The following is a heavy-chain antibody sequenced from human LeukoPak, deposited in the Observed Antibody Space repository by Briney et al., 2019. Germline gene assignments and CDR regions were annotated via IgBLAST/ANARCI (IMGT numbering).Heavy chain of an antibody. D-gene: IGHD6-13*01. CDR3: ARGSSRWDLDY. CDR1: EFTFSSYW. Sequence: RRSLRLSCAASEFTFSSYWMHWVRQAPGKGLVWVSRINSDGTSTTYADSVKGRFTIARDNANNTLYLQMNSLRAEDTAVYYCARGSSRWDLDYWGQGTLVTCST. V-gene: IGHV3-74*01. J-gene: IGHJ4*02. CDR2: INSDGTST.